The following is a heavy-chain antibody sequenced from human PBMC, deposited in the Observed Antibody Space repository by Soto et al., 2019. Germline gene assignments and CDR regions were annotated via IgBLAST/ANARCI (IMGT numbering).Heavy chain of an antibody. CDR3: VRDLNPQYYDFWSGLDY. J-gene: IGHJ4*02. Sequence: GGSLRRSCAASGFTFSSYAMHWVRQATGKGLEWMAVILYDGSNKYYADSVKCRFTISRDNSKNTLYLQMNSLRAEDTAVYYCVRDLNPQYYDFWSGLDYWGQGTLVTVSS. V-gene: IGHV3-30-3*01. D-gene: IGHD3-3*01. CDR2: ILYDGSNK. CDR1: GFTFSSYA.